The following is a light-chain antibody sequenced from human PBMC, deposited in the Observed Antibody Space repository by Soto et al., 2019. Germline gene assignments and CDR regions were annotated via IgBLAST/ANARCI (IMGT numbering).Light chain of an antibody. CDR1: QRVSSSF. V-gene: IGKV3-20*01. CDR2: GAS. J-gene: IGKJ1*01. CDR3: QQYDSSTWT. Sequence: EIVLTQSPGTLSLSPGERATLSCRASQRVSSSFLAWYQQKPGQAPRLLIYGASSRATGIPDRFSGSGSGTDFTLTISRLEPEDFAVYYCQQYDSSTWTFGQGTKVEIK.